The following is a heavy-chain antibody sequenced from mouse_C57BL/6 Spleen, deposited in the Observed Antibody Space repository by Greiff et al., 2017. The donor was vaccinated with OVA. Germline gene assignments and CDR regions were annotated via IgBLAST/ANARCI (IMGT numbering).Heavy chain of an antibody. D-gene: IGHD4-1*01. CDR2: KWGGGST. CDR3: AKRDWDGSCLDY. V-gene: IGHV2-9*01. Sequence: VKLVESGPGLVAPSQSLSITCTVSGFSLSNSGVDWFRQPTGKNLEWLGVKWGGGSTNYNSVLLNRMSISNDNSKIQVFLKMSRLQTDDTAMYYCAKRDWDGSCLDYWGQGTSGTVAS. CDR1: GFSLSNSG. J-gene: IGHJ4*01.